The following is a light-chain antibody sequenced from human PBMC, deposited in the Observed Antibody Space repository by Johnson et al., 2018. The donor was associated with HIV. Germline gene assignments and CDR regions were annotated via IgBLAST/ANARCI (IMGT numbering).Light chain of an antibody. V-gene: IGLV1-51*01. CDR2: DNN. CDR3: GAWDSSLNAYV. CDR1: SSNIGNNY. Sequence: QSVLTQPPSMSAAPGQKVTISCSGSSSNIGNNYVSWYQQLPGTAPKLLIYDNNKRPSGIPDRFFGSKSGTSATLDITGLQTGDEGDYYCGAWDSSLNAYVFGTGTKVTVL. J-gene: IGLJ1*01.